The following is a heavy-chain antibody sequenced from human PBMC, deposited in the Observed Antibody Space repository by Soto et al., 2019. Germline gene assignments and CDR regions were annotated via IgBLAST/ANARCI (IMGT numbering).Heavy chain of an antibody. CDR2: ISSSSSYI. V-gene: IGHV3-21*01. Sequence: PGGSLRLSCAASGFTFSSYSMNWVRQAPGKGLEWVSSISSSSSYIYYADSVKGRFTISRDNAKNSLYLQMNSLRAEDTAVYYCARERDGFINWFDPWGQGTLVTVSS. CDR3: ARERDGFINWFDP. D-gene: IGHD5-12*01. J-gene: IGHJ5*02. CDR1: GFTFSSYS.